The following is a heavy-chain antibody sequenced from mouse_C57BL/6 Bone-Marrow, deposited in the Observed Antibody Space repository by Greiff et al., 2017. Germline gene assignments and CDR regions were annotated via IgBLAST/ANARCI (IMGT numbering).Heavy chain of an antibody. V-gene: IGHV1-76*01. CDR2: IYPGSGNT. Sequence: VQLQQSGAELVRPGASVKLSCKASGYTFTGYYINWVKQRPGQGLEWIARIYPGSGNTYYNEKFKGKATLTADKSSSTAYMQLSSLTSEDSAVYCCARSTNFDYWGQGTTLTVSS. J-gene: IGHJ2*01. CDR1: GYTFTGYY. D-gene: IGHD1-3*01. CDR3: ARSTNFDY.